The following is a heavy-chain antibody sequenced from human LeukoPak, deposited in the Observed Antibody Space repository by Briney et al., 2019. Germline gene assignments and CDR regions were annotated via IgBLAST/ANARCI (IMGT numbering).Heavy chain of an antibody. CDR1: GGSISSYY. CDR3: ARDRGQRTYYDFWSGYPIRYYGMGV. CDR2: IYYSGST. J-gene: IGHJ6*02. D-gene: IGHD3-3*01. V-gene: IGHV4-59*01. Sequence: SETLSLTCTVSGGSISSYYWSWIRQPPGKGLEWIGYIYYSGSTNYNPSLKSRVTISVDTSKNQFSLKLSSVTAADTAVYYCARDRGQRTYYDFWSGYPIRYYGMGVWGQGTTVTVSS.